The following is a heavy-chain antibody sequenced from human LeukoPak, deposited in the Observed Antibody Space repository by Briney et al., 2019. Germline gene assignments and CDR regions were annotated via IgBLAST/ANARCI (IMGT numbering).Heavy chain of an antibody. CDR1: GGTFSSYA. J-gene: IGHJ4*02. CDR3: ARDHDIGQRGYSYGYAFDY. CDR2: IIPIFGTA. Sequence: ASVKVSCKASGGTFSSYAISWVRQAPGQGLEWMGGIIPIFGTANYAQKFQGRVTITADESTSTAYMELSSPRSEDTAVYYCARDHDIGQRGYSYGYAFDYWGQGTLVTVSS. V-gene: IGHV1-69*13. D-gene: IGHD5-18*01.